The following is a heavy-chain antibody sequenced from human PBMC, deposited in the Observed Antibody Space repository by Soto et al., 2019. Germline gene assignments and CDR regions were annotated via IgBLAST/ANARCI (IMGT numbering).Heavy chain of an antibody. J-gene: IGHJ4*02. CDR1: GGSITSGGYS. V-gene: IGHV4-30-2*01. D-gene: IGHD3-22*01. CDR3: ASQIVVSSNAPNSIDY. Sequence: PSETLSLTCAVSGGSITSGGYSWSWIRQPPGKGLGWIGYIYHSGSTYYNPSLKSRVTISVDRSKNQFSLKLSSVTAADTAVYYCASQIVVSSNAPNSIDYWGQGTLVTVSS. CDR2: IYHSGST.